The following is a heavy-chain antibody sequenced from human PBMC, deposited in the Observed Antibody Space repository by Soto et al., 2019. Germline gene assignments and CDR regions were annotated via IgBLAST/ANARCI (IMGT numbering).Heavy chain of an antibody. CDR2: IIPILGIA. CDR3: ASTGEWLLYYYYGMDV. J-gene: IGHJ6*02. V-gene: IGHV1-69*04. CDR1: GGTFSSYA. Sequence: ASVKVSCKASGGTFSSYAISWVRQAPGQGLEWMGRIIPILGIANYAQKFQGRVTITADKSTSTAYMELSSLRSEDTAVYYCASTGEWLLYYYYGMDVWGQWTTVTVSS. D-gene: IGHD3-3*01.